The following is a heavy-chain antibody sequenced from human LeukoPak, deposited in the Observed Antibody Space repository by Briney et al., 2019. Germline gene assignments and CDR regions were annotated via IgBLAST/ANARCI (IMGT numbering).Heavy chain of an antibody. Sequence: PGRSLRLSCAASGFTFSSYGMHWVRQAPGKGLEWVAVISYDGSNKYYADSVKGRFTISRDNSKNTLYLQMNSLRAEDTAVYYCARDNTYLVTATHYYYYGMDVWGQGTTVTVSS. CDR3: ARDNTYLVTATHYYYYGMDV. CDR2: ISYDGSNK. J-gene: IGHJ6*02. CDR1: GFTFSSYG. V-gene: IGHV3-30*03. D-gene: IGHD2-21*02.